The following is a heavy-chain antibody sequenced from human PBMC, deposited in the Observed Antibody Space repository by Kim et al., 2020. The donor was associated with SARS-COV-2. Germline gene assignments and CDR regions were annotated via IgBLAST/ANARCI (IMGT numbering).Heavy chain of an antibody. Sequence: GEPTYAKGFTGRFVFSLDTSVNTAYLQISSLQTADTAVYFCARTVAVLDYWGQGTLVTVSS. CDR2: GEP. J-gene: IGHJ4*02. V-gene: IGHV7-4-1*02. D-gene: IGHD6-19*01. CDR3: ARTVAVLDY.